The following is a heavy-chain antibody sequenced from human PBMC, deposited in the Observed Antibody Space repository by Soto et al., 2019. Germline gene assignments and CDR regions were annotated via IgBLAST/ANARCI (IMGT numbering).Heavy chain of an antibody. Sequence: GGSLRLSCTASGLPHSSFAMMWVRQAPGKGLECVSGIYGSGRGIEYADSVKGRFTISRDNSKNTVYLQMTDLRADYTVVYYCSKDAVYNDGLWLMDHWGQGTQVTVSS. V-gene: IGHV3-23*05. J-gene: IGHJ4*02. CDR1: GLPHSSFA. CDR2: IYGSGRGI. D-gene: IGHD2-21*01. CDR3: SKDAVYNDGLWLMDH.